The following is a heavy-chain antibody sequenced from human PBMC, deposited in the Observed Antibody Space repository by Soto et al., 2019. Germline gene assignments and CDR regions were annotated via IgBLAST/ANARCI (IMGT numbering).Heavy chain of an antibody. D-gene: IGHD3-22*01. CDR2: ISFDGSKK. Sequence: SGGSLKLSCEGSGFTSGGYVMHWFRQAPGKGLEWVALISFDGSKKNYADSVKGRFTISRDNSKNMMYLQMNSLRPEDTAVYYCARGVFYYYGSSGYSPDYWGQGTLVTVSS. CDR3: ARGVFYYYGSSGYSPDY. CDR1: GFTSGGYV. J-gene: IGHJ4*02. V-gene: IGHV3-30-3*01.